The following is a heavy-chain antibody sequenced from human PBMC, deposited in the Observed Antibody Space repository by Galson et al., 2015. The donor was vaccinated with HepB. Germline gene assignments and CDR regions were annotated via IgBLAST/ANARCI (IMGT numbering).Heavy chain of an antibody. D-gene: IGHD2-21*02. CDR3: ARVIKRGLFCGGDCNHYGMDV. CDR1: GFTFSSYS. J-gene: IGHJ6*02. CDR2: ISSSSSTI. Sequence: SLRLSCAASGFTFSSYSMNWVRQAPGKGLEWVSYISSSSSTIYYADSVKGRFTISRDNAKNSLYLQMNSLRAEDTAVYYCARVIKRGLFCGGDCNHYGMDVWGQGTTVTVSS. V-gene: IGHV3-48*01.